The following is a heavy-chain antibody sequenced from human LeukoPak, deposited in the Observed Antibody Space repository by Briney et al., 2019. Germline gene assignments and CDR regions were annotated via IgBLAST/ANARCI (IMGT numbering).Heavy chain of an antibody. D-gene: IGHD3-22*01. J-gene: IGHJ3*02. CDR1: GYTFPDYH. CDR3: PRAGVWDYNDSSGYHNGAFDI. Sequence: ASVTDSCMASGYTFPDYHMHWVRPAPGQGLTWMGWMNPDRGGKNYAQRFRGGVTLTRDTPLRTSDMAPSRLRSDDTTGYYFPRAGVWDYNDSSGYHNGAFDIWGQGKMVTVSS. CDR2: MNPDRGGK. V-gene: IGHV1-2*02.